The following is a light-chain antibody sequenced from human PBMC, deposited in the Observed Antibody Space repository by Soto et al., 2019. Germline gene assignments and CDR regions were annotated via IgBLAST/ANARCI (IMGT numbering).Light chain of an antibody. J-gene: IGKJ5*01. Sequence: IVMTQSPATLSVSPWERATLSCRASQSVSSNLAWYQQKPGQAPRLLIYDASTRATGIPARFSGSGSGTEFTLTISRLLSEDSAVYHCQQYNNWPITFGQGTRLEIK. CDR3: QQYNNWPIT. V-gene: IGKV3-15*01. CDR1: QSVSSN. CDR2: DAS.